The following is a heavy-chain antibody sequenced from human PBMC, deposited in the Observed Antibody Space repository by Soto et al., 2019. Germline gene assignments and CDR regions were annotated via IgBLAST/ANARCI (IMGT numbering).Heavy chain of an antibody. CDR2: IYYSGST. V-gene: IGHV4-30-4*01. CDR3: ARGGGLRVVRGVKFDY. CDR1: GGSISSGDYY. D-gene: IGHD3-10*01. Sequence: PSETLSLTCTVSGGSISSGDYYWSWIRQPPGKGLEWIGYIYYSGSTYYNPSLKSRVTISVDTSKDQFSLKLSSVTAAVTAVYCCARGGGLRVVRGVKFDYWGQGTLVTVSS. J-gene: IGHJ4*02.